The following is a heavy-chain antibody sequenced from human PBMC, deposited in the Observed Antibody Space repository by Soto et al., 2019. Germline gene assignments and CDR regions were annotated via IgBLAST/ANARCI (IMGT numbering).Heavy chain of an antibody. CDR3: ARDCKGVCYHFDY. CDR2: INPNSGGT. CDR1: GSTFTQYY. V-gene: IGHV1-2*04. D-gene: IGHD2-8*01. J-gene: IGHJ4*02. Sequence: ASVPGSFKSPGSTFTQYYMHALLQAPGQGLECMGWINPNSGGTNYAQKFQGWVTMTRDTSISTDYMELSRLRSDDTAVYYCARDCKGVCYHFDYWGQGPLVKVSS.